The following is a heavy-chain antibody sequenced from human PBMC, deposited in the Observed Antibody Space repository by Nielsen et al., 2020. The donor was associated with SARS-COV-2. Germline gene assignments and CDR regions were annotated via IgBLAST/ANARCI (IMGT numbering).Heavy chain of an antibody. V-gene: IGHV4-61*08. CDR2: IYYSGST. J-gene: IGHJ6*02. CDR3: ARVSESGSYSRFCMDV. D-gene: IGHD3-10*01. CDR1: GGSISSGGYY. Sequence: SETLSLTCTVSGGSISSGGYYWSWIRQHPGKGLEWIGYIYYSGSTNYNPSLKSRVTISVDTSKNQFSLKLSSVTAADTAVYYCARVSESGSYSRFCMDVWGQGTTVTVSS.